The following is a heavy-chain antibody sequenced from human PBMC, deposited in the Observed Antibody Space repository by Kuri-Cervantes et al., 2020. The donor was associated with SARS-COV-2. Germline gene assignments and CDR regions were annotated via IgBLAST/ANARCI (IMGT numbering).Heavy chain of an antibody. J-gene: IGHJ6*03. CDR3: AKVMTTGSYYYYYMDV. D-gene: IGHD4-17*01. Sequence: GESLKISCAASGFTFSSNGMHWVRQAPGKGLEWVAVIWYDGSNKYYADSVKGRFTISRDNSKNTLYLQMNSLRAEDTAVYYCAKVMTTGSYYYYYMDVWGKGTTVTVSS. V-gene: IGHV3-33*06. CDR2: IWYDGSNK. CDR1: GFTFSSNG.